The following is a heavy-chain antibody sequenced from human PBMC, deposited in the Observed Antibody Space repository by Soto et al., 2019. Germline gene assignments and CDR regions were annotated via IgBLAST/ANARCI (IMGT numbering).Heavy chain of an antibody. V-gene: IGHV1-18*01. CDR2: ISAYNGNT. D-gene: IGHD3-3*01. CDR3: ARDRVFTIFGVAPFDP. J-gene: IGHJ5*02. Sequence: ASVKVSCKASGYTFTIYGISLVRQAPGQGLEWMGWISAYNGNTNYAQKLQGRVTMTTGTSTSTAYMELRSLRSDDTAVYYCARDRVFTIFGVAPFDPWGQGTLVTVSS. CDR1: GYTFTIYG.